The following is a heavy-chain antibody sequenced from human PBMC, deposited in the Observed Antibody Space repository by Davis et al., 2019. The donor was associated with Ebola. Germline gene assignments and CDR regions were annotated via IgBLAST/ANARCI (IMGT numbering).Heavy chain of an antibody. Sequence: PSETLSLTCTVSGGSISNYYWNWVRQPPGKGLEWIGYIYHSGRTNYNPSLKSRVTISVDTSKKQVSLKLTSVTAADTAVYYCALYYYGKRRGFDPWGQGTLVTVSS. J-gene: IGHJ5*02. CDR3: ALYYYGKRRGFDP. CDR1: GGSISNYY. CDR2: IYHSGRT. V-gene: IGHV4-59*08. D-gene: IGHD3-10*01.